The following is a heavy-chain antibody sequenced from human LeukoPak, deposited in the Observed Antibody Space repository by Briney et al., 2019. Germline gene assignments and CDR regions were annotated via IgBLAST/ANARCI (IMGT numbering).Heavy chain of an antibody. Sequence: SVKVSCKASGGTFSSYAISWVRQAPGQGLEWMGGIIPIFGTANYAQKFQGRVTITADESTSTAYMELSSLRSEDTAVYYCARVRSTTLIYYYYGMDVWGQGTTVTVSS. V-gene: IGHV1-69*13. CDR1: GGTFSSYA. D-gene: IGHD5/OR15-5a*01. J-gene: IGHJ6*02. CDR3: ARVRSTTLIYYYYGMDV. CDR2: IIPIFGTA.